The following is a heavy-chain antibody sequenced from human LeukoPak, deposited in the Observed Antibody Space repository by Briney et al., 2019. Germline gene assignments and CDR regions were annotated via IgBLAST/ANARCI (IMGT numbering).Heavy chain of an antibody. Sequence: PGESLKISCKGSGYSFTNYWIGWVRQMPGKGLEWMGIIYPGDSDTRYSPSFQGQVTISADKSISTAYLQWSSLKASDTAMYYCARGGYYDSSGYYYDIDYWGQGTLVTVSS. D-gene: IGHD3-22*01. CDR2: IYPGDSDT. J-gene: IGHJ4*02. CDR3: ARGGYYDSSGYYYDIDY. V-gene: IGHV5-51*03. CDR1: GYSFTNYW.